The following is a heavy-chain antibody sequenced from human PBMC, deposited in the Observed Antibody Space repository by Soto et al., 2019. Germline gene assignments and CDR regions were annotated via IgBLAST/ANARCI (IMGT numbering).Heavy chain of an antibody. CDR1: GGSFSGYY. CDR3: ARDKITGLFDY. CDR2: INHSGST. D-gene: IGHD2-8*02. J-gene: IGHJ4*02. Sequence: QVQLQQWGAGLLKPSETLSLTCAVYGGSFSGYYWTWIRQPPGTGLEWIGEINHSGSTNYNPSLKSRVTISVDTPKNQFSPKLTSVTAADTAVYYCARDKITGLFDYWGQGTLVTVSS. V-gene: IGHV4-34*01.